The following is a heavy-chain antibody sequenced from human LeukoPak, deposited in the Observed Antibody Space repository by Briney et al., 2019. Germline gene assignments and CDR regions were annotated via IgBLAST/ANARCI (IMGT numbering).Heavy chain of an antibody. CDR2: ISRSGSTI. V-gene: IGHV3-48*03. J-gene: IGHJ4*02. CDR3: ATDGGAAYSRSWYLY. D-gene: IGHD6-13*01. Sequence: GGSLRLSCAASGFTFSSYEMNWVRHAPGKGREWVAYISRSGSTIYYAGSVKGRFTISRDNAKNSLYLQMNSLRAERPCVYYCATDGGAAYSRSWYLYWGQGSLVTVSS. CDR1: GFTFSSYE.